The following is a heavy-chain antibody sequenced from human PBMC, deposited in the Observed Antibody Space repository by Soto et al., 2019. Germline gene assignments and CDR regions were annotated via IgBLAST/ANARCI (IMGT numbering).Heavy chain of an antibody. D-gene: IGHD6-13*01. V-gene: IGHV2-5*02. J-gene: IGHJ4*02. CDR2: IYWDDDK. CDR1: GFSLSTTGVG. CDR3: ARTPSRGHATDY. Sequence: SGPTLVNPTQTLTLTCTFSGFSLSTTGVGVGWIRQPPGKALEWLALIYWDDDKRYSPSLKSRLTITKDTSKNQVVLTMTNVDPVDTATYFCARTPSRGHATDYWGQGTLVTVSS.